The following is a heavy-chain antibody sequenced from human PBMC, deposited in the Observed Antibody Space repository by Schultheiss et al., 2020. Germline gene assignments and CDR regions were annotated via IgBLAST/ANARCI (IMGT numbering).Heavy chain of an antibody. CDR1: GGSISSGSYY. CDR2: IYTSGST. CDR3: AKDPSPECGGSCYSPYFDY. Sequence: SETLSLTCTVSGGSISSGSYYWSWIRQPAGKGLEWIGRIYTSGSTNYNPSLKSRVTISVDTSKNQFSLKLSSVTAADTAVYYCAKDPSPECGGSCYSPYFDYWGQGTPGHRLL. J-gene: IGHJ4*02. V-gene: IGHV4-61*02. D-gene: IGHD2-15*01.